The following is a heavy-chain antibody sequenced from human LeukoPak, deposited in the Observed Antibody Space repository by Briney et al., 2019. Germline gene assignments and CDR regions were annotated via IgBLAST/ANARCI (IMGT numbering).Heavy chain of an antibody. CDR3: ARARYSSGWLNY. J-gene: IGHJ4*02. CDR2: INHSGST. CDR1: GGSLSGYY. D-gene: IGHD6-19*01. V-gene: IGHV4-34*01. Sequence: SETLSLTCAVYGGSLSGYYWSWIRQPPGKGLEWIGEINHSGSTNYNPSLKSRVTISVDTSKNQFSLKLSSVTAADTAVYYCARARYSSGWLNYWGQGTLVTVSS.